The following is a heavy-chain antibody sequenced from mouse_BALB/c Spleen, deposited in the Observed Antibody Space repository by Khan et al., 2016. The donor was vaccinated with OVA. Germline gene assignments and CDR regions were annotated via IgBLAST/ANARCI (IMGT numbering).Heavy chain of an antibody. D-gene: IGHD3-1*01. J-gene: IGHJ3*01. Sequence: EVQLQESGPGLVKPSQSLSLTCSVTGYSITSGYFWNWIRQFPGNKLEWMGYIRYDGNSNYNPSLKNRISITRDTSKNQFFLKLNSVTPEVTATFACARRGGSGPAWFAYWGQVTLVTVSA. CDR2: IRYDGNS. CDR3: ARRGGSGPAWFAY. CDR1: GYSITSGYF. V-gene: IGHV3-6*02.